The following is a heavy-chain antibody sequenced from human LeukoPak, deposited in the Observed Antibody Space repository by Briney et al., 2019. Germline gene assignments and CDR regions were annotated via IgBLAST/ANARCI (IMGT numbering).Heavy chain of an antibody. D-gene: IGHD1-26*01. CDR1: GYTLTELS. V-gene: IGHV1-24*01. Sequence: ASVKVSCKVSGYTLTELSMHWVRQAPGKGLEWTGGFDPEDGETIYAQKFQGRVTMTEDTSTDTAYMELSSLRSEDTAVYYCATNLYSGSAVRYWGQGTLVTVSS. CDR2: FDPEDGET. J-gene: IGHJ4*02. CDR3: ATNLYSGSAVRY.